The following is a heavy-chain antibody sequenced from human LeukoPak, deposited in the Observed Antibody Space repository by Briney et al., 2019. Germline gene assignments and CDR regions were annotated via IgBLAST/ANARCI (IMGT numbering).Heavy chain of an antibody. J-gene: IGHJ4*02. CDR2: IYYSGST. Sequence: SETLSLTCTVSGGSISSYYWSWIRQPPGKGLEWIGYIYYSGSTNYNPSLKSRVTISVDTSKNHFSLKLSSVTAADTAVYYCARDLEGLGLFDYWGQGTLVTVSS. D-gene: IGHD7-27*01. V-gene: IGHV4-59*01. CDR1: GGSISSYY. CDR3: ARDLEGLGLFDY.